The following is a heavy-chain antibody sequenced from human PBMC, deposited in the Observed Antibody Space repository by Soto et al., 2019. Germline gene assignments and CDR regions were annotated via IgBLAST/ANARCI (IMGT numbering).Heavy chain of an antibody. Sequence: TLSLTCTVSGGSISSGGYYWSWIRQHPGKGLGWIGYIYYSGSTYYNPSLKSRVTISVDTSKNQFSLKLSSVTAADTAVYYCARGPYSSSWYWFDPWGQGTLVTVSS. J-gene: IGHJ5*02. D-gene: IGHD6-13*01. CDR1: GGSISSGGYY. CDR2: IYYSGST. V-gene: IGHV4-31*03. CDR3: ARGPYSSSWYWFDP.